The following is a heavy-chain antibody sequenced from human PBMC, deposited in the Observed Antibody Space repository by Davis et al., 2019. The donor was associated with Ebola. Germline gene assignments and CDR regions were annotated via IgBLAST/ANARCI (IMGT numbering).Heavy chain of an antibody. D-gene: IGHD3-3*01. V-gene: IGHV1-46*01. J-gene: IGHJ4*02. CDR2: INPSGGST. CDR1: GYTFTSYY. Sequence: AASVKVSCKASGYTFTSYYMHWVRQAPGQGLEWMGIINPSGGSTSYAQKFQGRVTMTRDTSTSTVYMELSSLRSEDTAVYYCARGGGSFEVVIPFDYWGQGTLVTASS. CDR3: ARGGGSFEVVIPFDY.